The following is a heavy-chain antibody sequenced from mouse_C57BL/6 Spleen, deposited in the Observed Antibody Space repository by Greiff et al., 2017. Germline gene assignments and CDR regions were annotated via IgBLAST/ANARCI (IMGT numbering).Heavy chain of an antibody. CDR1: GYTFTSYW. CDR3: ARLDGYYSY. D-gene: IGHD2-3*01. CDR2: IDPSDSET. J-gene: IGHJ2*01. Sequence: QVQLQQPGAELVRPGSSVKLSCKASGYTFTSYWMHWVKQRPIQGLEWIGNIDPSDSETHYNQKFKDKATLTVDKSSSTAYMQLSSLTSEASAVYYCARLDGYYSYWGQGTTLTVSS. V-gene: IGHV1-52*01.